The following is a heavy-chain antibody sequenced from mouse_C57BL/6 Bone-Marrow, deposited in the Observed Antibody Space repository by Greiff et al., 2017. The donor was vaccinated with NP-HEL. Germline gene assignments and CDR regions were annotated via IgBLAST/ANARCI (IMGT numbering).Heavy chain of an antibody. CDR1: GYTFTSYG. V-gene: IGHV1-81*01. D-gene: IGHD1-1*01. CDR3: ARKGYYGAWFAY. Sequence: QVQLQQSGAELARPGASVKLSCKASGYTFTSYGISWVKQRTGQGLEWIGEIYPRSGNTYYNEKFKGKATLTADKSSSTAYMELRSLTSEDSAVDFGARKGYYGAWFAYWGQGTLVTVSA. CDR2: IYPRSGNT. J-gene: IGHJ3*01.